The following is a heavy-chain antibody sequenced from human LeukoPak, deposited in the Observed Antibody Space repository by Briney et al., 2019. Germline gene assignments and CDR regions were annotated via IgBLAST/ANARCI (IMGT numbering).Heavy chain of an antibody. V-gene: IGHV1-3*01. CDR3: ARDSHYHDYGDYSIDY. J-gene: IGHJ4*02. CDR1: GYTFTSYA. D-gene: IGHD4-17*01. Sequence: ASVKVSCKASGYTFTSYAMHWVRQAPGQRLEWMGWINAGNGNTKYSQKFQGRVTITRDTSASTAYMELSSLRSEDTAVYYCARDSHYHDYGDYSIDYWGQGTLVTVSS. CDR2: INAGNGNT.